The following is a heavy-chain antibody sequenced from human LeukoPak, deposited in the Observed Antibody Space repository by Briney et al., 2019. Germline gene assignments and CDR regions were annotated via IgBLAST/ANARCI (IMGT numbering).Heavy chain of an antibody. J-gene: IGHJ4*02. CDR3: ARSTGGGSSSY. CDR2: INSDGSST. CDR1: GFTFSSYW. Sequence: GGSLRLSCAASGFTFSSYWMQWVRQVPGKGLLWVSRINSDGSSTSYADSVKGRFTTSRDNAKNTVYLQMNSLRVEDTAVYYCARSTGGGSSSYWGQGTLVTVSS. D-gene: IGHD6-13*01. V-gene: IGHV3-74*01.